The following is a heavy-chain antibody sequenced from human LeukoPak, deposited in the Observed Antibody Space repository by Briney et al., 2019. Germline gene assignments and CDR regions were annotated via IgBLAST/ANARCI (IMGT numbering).Heavy chain of an antibody. D-gene: IGHD1-14*01. J-gene: IGHJ1*01. V-gene: IGHV3-7*03. CDR2: IKQDGSEK. CDR3: ATNRNNRSPEYFQH. CDR1: GFTFSSYW. Sequence: GGSLRLSCAASGFTFSSYWMSWVRQAPGKGLEWVANIKQDGSEKYYVDSVKGRFTISRDNAKNSLYLQMNSLRAEDTAVYYCATNRNNRSPEYFQHWARAPWSPSPQ.